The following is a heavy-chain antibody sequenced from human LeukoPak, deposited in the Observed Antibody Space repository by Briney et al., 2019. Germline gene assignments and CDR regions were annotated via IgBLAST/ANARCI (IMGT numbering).Heavy chain of an antibody. J-gene: IGHJ5*02. CDR3: ALIEVNWFDP. CDR1: GGSLSGYY. Sequence: SETLSLTCAVYGGSLSGYYWSWIRQPPGKGLEWIGEINHSGSTNYNPSLKSRVTISVDTSKNQFSLKLSSVTAADTAVYYCALIEVNWFDPWGQGTLVTVSS. D-gene: IGHD3-16*01. CDR2: INHSGST. V-gene: IGHV4-34*01.